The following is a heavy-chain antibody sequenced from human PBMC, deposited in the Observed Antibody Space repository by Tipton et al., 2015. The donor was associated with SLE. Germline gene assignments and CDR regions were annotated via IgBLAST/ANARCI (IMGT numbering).Heavy chain of an antibody. D-gene: IGHD6-19*01. V-gene: IGHV3-74*01. CDR2: ISDETTT. Sequence: SLRLSCEASGFSFREYYMSWVRQTPGKGLVWVSRISDETTTTYADSVKGRFTISRDNSKNTVYLQMNTLRGDDTAVYYCARGPGYSNGWYERYFDYWGQGTLVTVSS. CDR3: ARGPGYSNGWYERYFDY. CDR1: GFSFREYY. J-gene: IGHJ4*02.